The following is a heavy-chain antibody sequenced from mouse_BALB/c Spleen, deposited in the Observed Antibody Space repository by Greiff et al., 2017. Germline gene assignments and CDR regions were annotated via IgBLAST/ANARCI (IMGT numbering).Heavy chain of an antibody. CDR1: GYTFTSYT. V-gene: IGHV1-4*01. J-gene: IGHJ2*01. CDR3: AKDTTALYYFDY. Sequence: QVQLKESGAELARPGASVKMSCKASGYTFTSYTMHWVKQRPGQGLEWIGYINPSSGYTNYNQKFKDKATLTADKSSSTAYMQLSSLTSEDSAVYYCAKDTTALYYFDYWGQGTTLTVSS. CDR2: INPSSGYT. D-gene: IGHD1-2*01.